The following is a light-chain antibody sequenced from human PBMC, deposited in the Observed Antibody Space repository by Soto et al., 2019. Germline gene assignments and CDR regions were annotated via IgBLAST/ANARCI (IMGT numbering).Light chain of an antibody. CDR2: GPS. J-gene: IGKJ4*01. Sequence: EIVMTQSPATLSVSPGERATLFCRASQGVNTYLAWYQQKPGQAPRLLIYGPSTRATGIPARFSGSGSGTEFTLTIRSLQSEDFAVYYCQQYYDWPLTFGGGTKVEVK. V-gene: IGKV3-15*01. CDR3: QQYYDWPLT. CDR1: QGVNTY.